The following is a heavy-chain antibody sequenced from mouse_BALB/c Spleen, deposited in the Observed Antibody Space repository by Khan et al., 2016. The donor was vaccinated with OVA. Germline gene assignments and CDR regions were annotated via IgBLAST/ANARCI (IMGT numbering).Heavy chain of an antibody. CDR1: GYSITRDYA. Sequence: EVQLQESGPGLVKPSQSLSLTCTVTGYSITRDYAWNWIRQFPGNKLEWMGYITKSGSTNYNPSLKSRISITRETSKNQFFLKLISVTTEDTATYYCASDLGRYYAMDYWGQGTSVTVSS. D-gene: IGHD4-1*01. J-gene: IGHJ4*01. V-gene: IGHV3-2*02. CDR3: ASDLGRYYAMDY. CDR2: ITKSGST.